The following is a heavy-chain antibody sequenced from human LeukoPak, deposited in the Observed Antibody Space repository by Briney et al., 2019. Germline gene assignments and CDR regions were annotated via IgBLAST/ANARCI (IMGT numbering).Heavy chain of an antibody. V-gene: IGHV1-8*01. CDR2: MNPNSGNT. CDR3: ARGTGRGSSWYGGLYYYYYYMDV. D-gene: IGHD6-13*01. CDR1: GYTFTSYD. J-gene: IGHJ6*03. Sequence: ASVKVSFKASGYTFTSYDINWVRQATGQGLEWMGWMNPNSGNTGYAQKFQGRVTMTRNTSISTAYMELSSLRSEDTAVYYCARGTGRGSSWYGGLYYYYYYMDVWGKGTTVTVSS.